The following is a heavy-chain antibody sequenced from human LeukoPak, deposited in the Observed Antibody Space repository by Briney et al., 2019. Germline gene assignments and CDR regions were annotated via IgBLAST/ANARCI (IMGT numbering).Heavy chain of an antibody. D-gene: IGHD2-15*01. CDR2: MNPNSGNT. V-gene: IGHV1-8*01. CDR1: GYTFTSYD. J-gene: IGHJ5*02. Sequence: ASVKVSCKASGYTFTSYDINWVRQATGQGLEWMGWMNPNSGNTGYAQKFQGRVTMTRNTSISTAYMELSSLRSEDTAVYYCARGWYCSGGSCYNWFDPWGQGTLVTVSS. CDR3: ARGWYCSGGSCYNWFDP.